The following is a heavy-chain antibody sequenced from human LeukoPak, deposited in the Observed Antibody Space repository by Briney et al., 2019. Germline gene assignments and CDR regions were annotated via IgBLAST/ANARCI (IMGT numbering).Heavy chain of an antibody. V-gene: IGHV3-53*01. D-gene: IGHD6-6*01. CDR3: ARVYSIAARYYYMDV. CDR1: GFTVSSNY. Sequence: GGSLRLSCAASGFTVSSNYMSWVRQAPGKGLEWVTVIYSGGSTYYVDSVKGRFTISRDNSKNTLYLQMNSLRAEDTAVYYCARVYSIAARYYYMDVWGKGTTVTVSS. J-gene: IGHJ6*03. CDR2: IYSGGST.